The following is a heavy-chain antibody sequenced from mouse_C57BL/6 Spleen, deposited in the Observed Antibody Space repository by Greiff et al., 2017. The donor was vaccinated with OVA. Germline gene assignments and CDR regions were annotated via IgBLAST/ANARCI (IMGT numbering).Heavy chain of an antibody. CDR2: ISDGGSYT. D-gene: IGHD2-4*01. CDR3: ARALYYDYDGFAY. Sequence: EVQGVESGGGLVKPGGSLKLSCAASGFTFSSYAMSWVRQTPEKRLEWVATISDGGSYTYYPDNVKGRFTISRDNAKNNLYLQMSHLKSEDTAMYYCARALYYDYDGFAYWGQGTLVTVSA. CDR1: GFTFSSYA. V-gene: IGHV5-4*01. J-gene: IGHJ3*01.